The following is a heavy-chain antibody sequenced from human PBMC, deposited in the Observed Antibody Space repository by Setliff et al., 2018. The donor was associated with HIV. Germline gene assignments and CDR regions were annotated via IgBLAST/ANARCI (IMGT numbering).Heavy chain of an antibody. D-gene: IGHD3-10*01. Sequence: SETLSLTCTVSGDSITSRPYWTWVRQPAGKGLEWIGRIYTSGSTNYNPSLKSRVSMSIDTSDNQFSLNLNSVTAADTALYYCAGEFAYWGQGALVTVSS. CDR1: GDSITSRPY. CDR2: IYTSGST. V-gene: IGHV4-4*07. J-gene: IGHJ4*02. CDR3: AGEFAY.